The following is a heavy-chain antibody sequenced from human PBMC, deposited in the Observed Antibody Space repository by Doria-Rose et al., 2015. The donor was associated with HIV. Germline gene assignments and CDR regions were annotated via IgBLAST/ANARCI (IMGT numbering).Heavy chain of an antibody. V-gene: IGHV2-26*01. CDR2: IFSDDER. D-gene: IGHD6-13*01. CDR1: GVSLSSPGMG. Sequence: EPGPVLVKPTETLTLTCTVSGVSLSSPGMGVSWIRQPPGKALEWLANIFSDDERSYNTSLKSRLTISRGTSKSQVVLTMTDMDPVGTATYYCARIKSSRWYHKYYFDFWGQGTLVIVSA. CDR3: ARIKSSRWYHKYYFDF. J-gene: IGHJ4*02.